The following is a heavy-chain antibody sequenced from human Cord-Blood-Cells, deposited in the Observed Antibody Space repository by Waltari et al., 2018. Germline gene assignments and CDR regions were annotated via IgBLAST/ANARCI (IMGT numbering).Heavy chain of an antibody. CDR3: ARDSSSSSNWFDP. CDR1: GFTFSRYS. J-gene: IGHJ5*02. V-gene: IGHV3-21*01. CDR2: ISSSSSYI. Sequence: EVQLVESGGGLVKPGGSLRLSCAASGFTFSRYSMNWVRPAPGKGLEWVSSISSSSSYIYYADSVKGRFTISRDNAKNSLYLQMNSLRAEDTAVYYCARDSSSSSNWFDPWGQGTLVTVSS. D-gene: IGHD6-13*01.